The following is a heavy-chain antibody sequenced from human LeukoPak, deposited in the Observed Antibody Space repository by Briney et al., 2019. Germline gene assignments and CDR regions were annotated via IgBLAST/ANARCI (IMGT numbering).Heavy chain of an antibody. V-gene: IGHV4-59*01. CDR3: ARDRGYSYGYRLDY. Sequence: SETLSLTCTVSGGSISSYYWSWIRQAPGKGLEWMGYIYYSGSNNYNPSLKRGVNISGETSKNKFSLKLSSVPAADTAVYYCARDRGYSYGYRLDYWGQGTLVTVSS. J-gene: IGHJ4*02. CDR2: IYYSGSN. D-gene: IGHD5-18*01. CDR1: GGSISSYY.